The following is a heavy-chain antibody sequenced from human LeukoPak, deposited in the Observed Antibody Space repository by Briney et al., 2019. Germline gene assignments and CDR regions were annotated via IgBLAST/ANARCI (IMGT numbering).Heavy chain of an antibody. D-gene: IGHD3-16*02. Sequence: ASVKVSCKASGYTFTDYFMHWVRQAPGQGLEWMGWINPNSGGTNFAQKFQGRVTMTRDTSISTAYMELSRLRSDDTAVYYCARGGVDDYVWGSYREIDYWGQGTLVTVSS. CDR2: INPNSGGT. CDR3: ARGGVDDYVWGSYREIDY. V-gene: IGHV1-2*02. CDR1: GYTFTDYF. J-gene: IGHJ4*02.